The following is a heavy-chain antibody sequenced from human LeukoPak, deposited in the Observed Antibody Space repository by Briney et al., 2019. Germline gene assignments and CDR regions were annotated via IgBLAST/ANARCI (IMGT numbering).Heavy chain of an antibody. V-gene: IGHV3-66*04. Sequence: GGSLRLSCAASGFTVSSNYMSWVRLAPGKGLEWVSVIYSGGSTNYADSVKGRFTISRDNSKNTLYLQMNSLRAEDTAVYYCARHHYSSSWYFAFDVWGQGTMVTVSS. CDR2: IYSGGST. J-gene: IGHJ3*01. CDR3: ARHHYSSSWYFAFDV. D-gene: IGHD6-13*01. CDR1: GFTVSSNY.